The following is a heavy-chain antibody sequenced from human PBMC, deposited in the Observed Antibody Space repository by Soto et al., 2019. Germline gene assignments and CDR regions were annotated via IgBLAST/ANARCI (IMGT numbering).Heavy chain of an antibody. D-gene: IGHD3-10*01. CDR3: ARHPAGLGSGEGPDH. CDR2: INYSGST. V-gene: IGHV4-39*01. Sequence: QPQLQESGPGLVKPSATLSLTCTVSGASISSTSNYWGWIRQPPGKGLEWIGSINYSGSTYYNPYLGSRPTISIDTAKIQFSLKLSAVAAADTAVYCCARHPAGLGSGEGPDHWGQGTLVTVSS. J-gene: IGHJ4*02. CDR1: GASISSTSNY.